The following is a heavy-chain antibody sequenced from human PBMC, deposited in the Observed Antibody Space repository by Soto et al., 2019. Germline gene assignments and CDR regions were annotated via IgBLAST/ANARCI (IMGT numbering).Heavy chain of an antibody. CDR2: IYYIGST. CDR3: ARLGGYYHAMDV. Sequence: SETLSLTCTVSGGSISSYYWTWIRQPPGKGLEWIGYIYYIGSTNYNPSLKSRVTISVATSKTQFSLKLSSVIAADTAVDYCARLGGYYHAMDVWGKGTMVTVSS. CDR1: GGSISSYY. J-gene: IGHJ6*04. V-gene: IGHV4-59*08. D-gene: IGHD2-15*01.